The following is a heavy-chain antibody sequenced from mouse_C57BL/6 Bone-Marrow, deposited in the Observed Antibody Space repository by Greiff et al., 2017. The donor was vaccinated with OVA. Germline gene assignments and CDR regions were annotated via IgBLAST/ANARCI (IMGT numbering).Heavy chain of an antibody. D-gene: IGHD1-1*01. Sequence: VQLVESGPGLVAPSQSLSITCTVSGFSLTSYSISWVRQPPGKGLEWLGVIWTGGGTNYNSALKSRLSISKDTSKSQVFLKMNSLQTDDTARYYCARKSHRYYYGSSTYYYAMDYWGQGTSVTVSS. J-gene: IGHJ4*01. CDR3: ARKSHRYYYGSSTYYYAMDY. CDR1: GFSLTSYS. V-gene: IGHV2-9-1*01. CDR2: IWTGGGT.